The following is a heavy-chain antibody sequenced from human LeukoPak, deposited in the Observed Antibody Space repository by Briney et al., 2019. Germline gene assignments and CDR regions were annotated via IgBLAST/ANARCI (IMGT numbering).Heavy chain of an antibody. CDR3: ARVRRSYGSGSYYKWLNWFGP. J-gene: IGHJ5*02. V-gene: IGHV1-69*06. CDR2: IIPIFGTA. Sequence: GSSVKVSCKASGGTFSSYAISWVRQAPGQGLEWMGGIIPIFGTANYAQKFQGRVTITADKSTSTAYMELSSLRSEDTAVYYCARVRRSYGSGSYYKWLNWFGPWGQGTLVTVSS. CDR1: GGTFSSYA. D-gene: IGHD3-10*01.